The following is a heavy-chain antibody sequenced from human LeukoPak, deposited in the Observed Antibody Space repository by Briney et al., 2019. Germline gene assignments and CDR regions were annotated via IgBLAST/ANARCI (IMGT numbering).Heavy chain of an antibody. CDR1: GYIFTSYW. D-gene: IGHD2-2*01. CDR2: IYPGDCGT. V-gene: IGHV5-51*01. CDR3: ARHPLPRGYCSSTSCYPPLNWFDP. Sequence: GESLKISCKGSGYIFTSYWIGWWRQMPGKGLEGMGTIYPGDCGTRYSPSFQGQVTISADKSISTAYLQWSSLKASDTAMYYCARHPLPRGYCSSTSCYPPLNWFDPWGQGTLVTVSS. J-gene: IGHJ5*02.